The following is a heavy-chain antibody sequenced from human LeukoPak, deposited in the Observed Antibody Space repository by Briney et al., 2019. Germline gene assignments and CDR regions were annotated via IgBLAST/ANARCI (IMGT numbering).Heavy chain of an antibody. CDR3: ARQTGAFDY. V-gene: IGHV5-51*01. D-gene: IGHD2-8*02. J-gene: IGHJ4*02. CDR2: IYPGDSDT. CDR1: GYSFTSYW. Sequence: GESLKISCKGSGYSFTSYWIGWVRQMPGKGLERMGIIYPGDSDTRYSPSFLGLVTISADKSITTAYLQWSSLMDSDTAMYYCARQTGAFDYWGQGTLVTVS.